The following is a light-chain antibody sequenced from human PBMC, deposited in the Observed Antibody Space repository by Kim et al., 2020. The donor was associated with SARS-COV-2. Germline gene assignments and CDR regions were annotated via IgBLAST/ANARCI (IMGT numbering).Light chain of an antibody. J-gene: IGKJ2*01. CDR3: QQRSNWLYT. V-gene: IGKV3-11*01. CDR1: QSVSSY. CDR2: DAS. Sequence: EIVLTQSPATLSLSPGERATLSCRASQSVSSYLAWYQQKPGQAPRLLIYDASSRATGIPARFSGSGSGTDFTLTISSLEPEDFAVYYCQQRSNWLYTFGQGTKLEI.